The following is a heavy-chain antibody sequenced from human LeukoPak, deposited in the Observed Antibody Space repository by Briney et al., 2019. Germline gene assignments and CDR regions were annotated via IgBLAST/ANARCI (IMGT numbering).Heavy chain of an antibody. CDR1: GDSVSSNSAA. CDR3: TRGFGNPHGSYYFDY. Sequence: SQTLSLTCAISGDSVSSNSAAWNWIRQSPSRGLEWRGRTFYRSKWSNEYAVSVKSRVAINPDTSKNQFSLQLNSVTPEDTAVYYCTRGFGNPHGSYYFDYWGQGTLVTVSS. D-gene: IGHD3-10*01. V-gene: IGHV6-1*01. J-gene: IGHJ4*02. CDR2: TFYRSKWSN.